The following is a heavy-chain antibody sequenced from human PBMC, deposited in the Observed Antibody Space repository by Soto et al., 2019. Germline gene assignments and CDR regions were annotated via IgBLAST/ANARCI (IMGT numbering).Heavy chain of an antibody. D-gene: IGHD2-15*01. CDR3: ARALGYCSGGSCYSQEYNWFDP. J-gene: IGHJ5*02. Sequence: QVQLVQSGAEVKKPGSSVKVSCKASGGTFSSYAISWVRQAPGQGLEWMGGIIPIFGTANYAQKFQGRVTITADESTSTAYMDLSSLRSEDTAVYYCARALGYCSGGSCYSQEYNWFDPWGQGTLVTVSS. V-gene: IGHV1-69*01. CDR1: GGTFSSYA. CDR2: IIPIFGTA.